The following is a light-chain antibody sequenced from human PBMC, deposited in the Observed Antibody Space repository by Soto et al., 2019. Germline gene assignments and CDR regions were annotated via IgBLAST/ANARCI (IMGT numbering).Light chain of an antibody. CDR3: CSYAGSSTLV. CDR2: EGS. Sequence: QSVLTQTASVSGSPGQSITISCTGTSSDVWSYNLVSWYQQHPGKAPKLMIYEGSKRPSGVSNRFPGSKSGNTASLTISGLQAEDEADYYCCSYAGSSTLVFGTGTKAPS. J-gene: IGLJ1*01. V-gene: IGLV2-23*01. CDR1: SSDVWSYNL.